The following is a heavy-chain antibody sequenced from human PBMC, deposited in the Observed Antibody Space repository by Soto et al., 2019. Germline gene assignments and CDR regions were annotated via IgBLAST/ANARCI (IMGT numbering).Heavy chain of an antibody. V-gene: IGHV3-33*01. Sequence: QVQLVESGGGVVQPGRSLRLSCAASGFTFSSHGMHWVRQAPGKGLEWVALIWYDGNNDYYADSVKGRFTISRDNSKNTLYLQMNSLRAEDTAVYYCARGLGNFYYGLDVWGQGTTVTVSS. CDR2: IWYDGNND. CDR1: GFTFSSHG. D-gene: IGHD7-27*01. CDR3: ARGLGNFYYGLDV. J-gene: IGHJ6*02.